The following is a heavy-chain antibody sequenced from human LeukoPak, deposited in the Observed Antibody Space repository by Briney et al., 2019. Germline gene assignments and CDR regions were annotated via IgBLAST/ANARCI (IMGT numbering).Heavy chain of an antibody. Sequence: ASVKVSCKASGYTFTGYYLHWVRQAPGQGLEWMGWINPTSGGTNYAQKFQDRVTMTRDTSISTAYMELSRLRSDDTAVYYCARDNDSRDPPHFDYWGQGTLVTVSS. CDR2: INPTSGGT. D-gene: IGHD3-16*01. CDR3: ARDNDSRDPPHFDY. V-gene: IGHV1-2*02. J-gene: IGHJ4*02. CDR1: GYTFTGYY.